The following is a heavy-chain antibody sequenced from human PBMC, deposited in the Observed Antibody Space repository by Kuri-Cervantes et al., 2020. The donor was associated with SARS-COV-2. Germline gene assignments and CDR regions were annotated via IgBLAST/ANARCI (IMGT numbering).Heavy chain of an antibody. CDR3: ARAGFLDHPDHYYGMDV. J-gene: IGHJ6*02. D-gene: IGHD3-3*01. V-gene: IGHV3-30-3*01. CDR1: GFTFSSYA. Sequence: GGSLRLSCAASGFTFSSYAMHWVRQAPGKGLEWVAVISYDGSNKYYADSVKGRFTIPRDNAKNSLYLQMNSLRAEDTAVYYCARAGFLDHPDHYYGMDVWGQGTTVTVSS. CDR2: ISYDGSNK.